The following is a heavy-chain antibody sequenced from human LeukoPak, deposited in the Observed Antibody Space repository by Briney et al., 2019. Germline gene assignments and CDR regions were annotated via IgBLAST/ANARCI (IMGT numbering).Heavy chain of an antibody. Sequence: ASAKVSCKASGYTFTSYYMHWVRQAPGQGLEWMGIINPSGGSTSYAQKFQGRVTMTRDTSTSTVYMELSSLRSEDTAVYYCARDLGQHPLDYWGQGTLVTVSS. V-gene: IGHV1-46*01. CDR2: INPSGGST. CDR1: GYTFTSYY. J-gene: IGHJ4*02. D-gene: IGHD6-13*01. CDR3: ARDLGQHPLDY.